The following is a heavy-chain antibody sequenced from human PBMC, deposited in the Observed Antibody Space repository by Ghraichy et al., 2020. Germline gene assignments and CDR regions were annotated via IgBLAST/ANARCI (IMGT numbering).Heavy chain of an antibody. CDR3: ARGSPTITMFGVVTRCAFDD. V-gene: IGHV4-59*03. J-gene: IGHJ3*01. CDR1: GDSMSSFY. Sequence: SETLSLTCTVSGDSMSSFYWSWIRQSPGKGLEWLGYVYYDVRTNYNPSLKNRLTISLDRSRNQYSLRLTSLTAADTALYFCARGSPTITMFGVVTRCAFDDWGQGAMVTISS. D-gene: IGHD3-3*01. CDR2: VYYDVRT.